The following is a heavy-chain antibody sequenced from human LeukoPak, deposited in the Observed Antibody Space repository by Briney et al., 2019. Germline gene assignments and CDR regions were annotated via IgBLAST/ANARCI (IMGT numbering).Heavy chain of an antibody. V-gene: IGHV1-69*06. CDR3: ALSGLVATINDWFDP. CDR1: GGTFSSYP. D-gene: IGHD5-12*01. CDR2: IIPMFDTA. Sequence: ASVKVSCKASGGTFSSYPISWVRQAPGQGLEWMGGIIPMFDTADFAQKFQGRVTITADTSTSAAYMELRSLRSDDTAVYYCALSGLVATINDWFDPWGQGTLVTVSS. J-gene: IGHJ5*02.